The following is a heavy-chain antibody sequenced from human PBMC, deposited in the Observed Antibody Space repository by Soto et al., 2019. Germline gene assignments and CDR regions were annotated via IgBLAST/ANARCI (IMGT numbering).Heavy chain of an antibody. CDR2: MNPNSGNT. CDR1: GYTFTSYD. Sequence: ASVKVSCKASGYTFTSYDINWVRQATGQGLEWMGWMNPNSGNTGYAQKFQGRVTMTRNTSISTAYMELSSLRSEDAAVYYCARAYYDFWSGYYDNWFDPWGQGTLVTVSS. CDR3: ARAYYDFWSGYYDNWFDP. D-gene: IGHD3-3*01. J-gene: IGHJ5*02. V-gene: IGHV1-8*01.